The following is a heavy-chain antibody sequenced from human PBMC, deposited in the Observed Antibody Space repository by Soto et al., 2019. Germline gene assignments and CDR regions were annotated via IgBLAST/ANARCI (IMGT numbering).Heavy chain of an antibody. D-gene: IGHD1-7*01. Sequence: PSETLSLTCTVSGGSISSYYWSWIRQPPGKGLEWIGYIYYSGSTNYNPSLKSRVTISVDTSKNQFSLKLSSVTAADTAVYYCARQTGTEDYYYMDVWGKGTTVTVSS. CDR1: GGSISSYY. CDR3: ARQTGTEDYYYMDV. CDR2: IYYSGST. V-gene: IGHV4-59*08. J-gene: IGHJ6*03.